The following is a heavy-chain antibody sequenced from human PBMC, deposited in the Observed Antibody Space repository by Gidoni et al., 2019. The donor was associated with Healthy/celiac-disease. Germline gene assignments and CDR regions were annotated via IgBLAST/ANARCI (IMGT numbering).Heavy chain of an antibody. CDR3: AKDTTVTRYYYGMDV. J-gene: IGHJ6*02. Sequence: EVQLLESGGGLVQPVGSLRLSCAASGFTFSSYAMSWVRQAPGKGLGWVAAISGSGGSTYYADSVKGRFTISRDNSKNTLYLQMNSLRAEDTAVYYCAKDTTVTRYYYGMDVWGQGTTVTVSS. CDR1: GFTFSSYA. V-gene: IGHV3-23*01. CDR2: ISGSGGST. D-gene: IGHD4-17*01.